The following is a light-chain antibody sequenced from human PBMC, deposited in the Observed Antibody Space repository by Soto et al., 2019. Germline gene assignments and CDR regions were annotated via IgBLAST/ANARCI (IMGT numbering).Light chain of an antibody. CDR3: QQYGSSGYT. J-gene: IGKJ2*01. Sequence: EIVLTQSPGTLSLSPGERATLSCRASQSVSSSYLAWYQQKPGQAPRLLIYGASSRATGIPDRFSGSGSGTDFHLTINRLETEDFAVYYCQQYGSSGYTFGQGTKLEIK. V-gene: IGKV3-20*01. CDR1: QSVSSSY. CDR2: GAS.